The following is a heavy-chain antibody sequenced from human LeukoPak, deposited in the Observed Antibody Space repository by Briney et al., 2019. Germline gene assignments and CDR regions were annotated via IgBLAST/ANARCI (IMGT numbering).Heavy chain of an antibody. CDR3: AGGGVVAATYFDY. Sequence: SETLSPTCAVSGYSISSGYYWGSIRQPPGKGLEWIGSIYHSGSTYYNPSLKSRVTISVDTSKNQFSLKLSSVTAADTAVYYCAGGGVVAATYFDYWGQGTLVTVSS. CDR2: IYHSGST. CDR1: GYSISSGYY. D-gene: IGHD2-15*01. J-gene: IGHJ4*02. V-gene: IGHV4-38-2*01.